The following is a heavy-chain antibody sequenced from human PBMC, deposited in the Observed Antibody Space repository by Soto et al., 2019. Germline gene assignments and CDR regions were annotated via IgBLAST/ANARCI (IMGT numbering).Heavy chain of an antibody. Sequence: GGSLRLSCAASGFTFSSYGMHWVRQAPGKWLEWVAVIWYDGSNKYYADSVKGRFTISRDNSKNTLYLQMNSLRAEDTAVYYCARDVGCSSTSCYGEYYYYYGMDVWGQGXTVTVSS. V-gene: IGHV3-33*01. CDR2: IWYDGSNK. D-gene: IGHD2-2*01. J-gene: IGHJ6*02. CDR1: GFTFSSYG. CDR3: ARDVGCSSTSCYGEYYYYYGMDV.